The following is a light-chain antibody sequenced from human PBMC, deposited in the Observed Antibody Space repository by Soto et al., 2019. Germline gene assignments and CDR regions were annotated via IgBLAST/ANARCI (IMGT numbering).Light chain of an antibody. CDR1: SSNIGAGSD. V-gene: IGLV1-40*01. J-gene: IGLJ2*01. CDR2: DNN. CDR3: QSYDGSLKL. Sequence: QSALTQPASVSGAPGQRVTISCTGSSSNIGAGSDVHWYQQFPGTAPKLLIYDNNNRPSGVPDRFSGSKSGTSASLAITGLQAEDEADYYCQSYDGSLKLFGGGTKVTVL.